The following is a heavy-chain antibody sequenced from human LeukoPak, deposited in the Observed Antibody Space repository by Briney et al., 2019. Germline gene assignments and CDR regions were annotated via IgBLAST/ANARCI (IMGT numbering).Heavy chain of an antibody. CDR1: GASVSSHY. V-gene: IGHV4-59*08. CDR2: VFYGVST. D-gene: IGHD2-2*01. J-gene: IGHJ6*03. CDR3: ARLHCSSTSCYDYYYYYMDV. Sequence: SETLSLACTVSGASVSSHYWSSLQQPPGEGLEWIGFVFYGVSTFHNPSLRSRVTISVDTSKKQASLKLSSVTAADTGVYYCARLHCSSTSCYDYYYYYMDVWGKGTTVIVSS.